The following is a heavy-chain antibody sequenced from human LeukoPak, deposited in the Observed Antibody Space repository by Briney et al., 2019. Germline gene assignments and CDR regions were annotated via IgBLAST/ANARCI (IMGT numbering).Heavy chain of an antibody. CDR3: AKTYYGSGSYWYHYMDV. Sequence: GGSLRLSCAASGFTFDDYAMHWVRQAPGKGLEWVSGISWNSGSIGYADSVKGRFTISRDNAKNYLYLQMNSLRAEDTALYYCAKTYYGSGSYWYHYMDVWGKGTTVTVSS. D-gene: IGHD3-10*01. J-gene: IGHJ6*03. CDR1: GFTFDDYA. CDR2: ISWNSGSI. V-gene: IGHV3-9*01.